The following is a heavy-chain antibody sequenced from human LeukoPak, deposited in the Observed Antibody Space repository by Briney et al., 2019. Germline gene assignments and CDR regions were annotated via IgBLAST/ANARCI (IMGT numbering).Heavy chain of an antibody. Sequence: GGSLRLSCAASGFTFSNYAMTWVRQAPGKGLELVSVISASGRNRDYADSVKGRFTISRDNAENTLSLLMNSLRAEDTAIYYCAKGAMEDDYYYYGMDVWGQGTTVTVSS. CDR2: ISASGRNR. CDR1: GFTFSNYA. D-gene: IGHD1-1*01. CDR3: AKGAMEDDYYYYGMDV. V-gene: IGHV3-23*01. J-gene: IGHJ6*02.